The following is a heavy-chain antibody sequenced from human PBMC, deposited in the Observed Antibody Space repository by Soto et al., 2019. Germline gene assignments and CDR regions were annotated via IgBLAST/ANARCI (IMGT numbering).Heavy chain of an antibody. V-gene: IGHV4-59*01. CDR1: GGSISSYY. CDR2: TYYTGST. CDR3: ARVGYYYDSGGYYFPDY. D-gene: IGHD3-22*01. J-gene: IGHJ4*02. Sequence: QVQLQESGPGLVKPSETLSLTCTVSGGSISSYYWSWIRQPPGKGLEWIGNTYYTGSTNYNPSLESRVTMSVDTSKNQFSLKLSSVTDADTAVYYCARVGYYYDSGGYYFPDYWGRGTLITVSS.